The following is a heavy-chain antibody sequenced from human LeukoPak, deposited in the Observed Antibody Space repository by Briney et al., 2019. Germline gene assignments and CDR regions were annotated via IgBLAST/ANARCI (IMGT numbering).Heavy chain of an antibody. J-gene: IGHJ4*02. V-gene: IGHV3-11*04. CDR2: ISSSSNLI. CDR1: GFTFSDYY. Sequence: GGSLRLSCAASGFTFSDYYMSWIRQAPGKGLEWVSYISSSSNLIYYADSVKGRFTISRDNAKNSLYLQMNSLRAEDTAVYYCARELADGDYANDYWGQGTLVTVSS. CDR3: ARELADGDYANDY. D-gene: IGHD4-17*01.